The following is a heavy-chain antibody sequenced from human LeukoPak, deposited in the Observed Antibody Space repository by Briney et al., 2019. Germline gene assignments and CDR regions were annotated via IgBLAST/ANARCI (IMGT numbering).Heavy chain of an antibody. Sequence: GGSLRLSCAASGFTFSSYAMHWVRQAPGKGLEYVSAISSNGGSTYYANSVKGRFTISRDNSKNTLYLQMGSLRAEDMAVYYCARGGIGGERLFDYWGQGTLVTVSS. D-gene: IGHD3-10*01. CDR1: GFTFSSYA. CDR2: ISSNGGST. V-gene: IGHV3-64*01. CDR3: ARGGIGGERLFDY. J-gene: IGHJ4*02.